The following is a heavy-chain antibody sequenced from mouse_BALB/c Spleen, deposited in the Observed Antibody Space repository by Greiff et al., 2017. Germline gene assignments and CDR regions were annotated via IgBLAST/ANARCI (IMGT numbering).Heavy chain of an antibody. J-gene: IGHJ4*01. Sequence: DVKLQESGPGLVKPSQSLSLTCTVTGYSITSDYAWNWIRQFPGNKLEWMGYISYSGSTSYNPSLKSRISITRDTSKNQFFLQLNSVTTEDTATYYCARRDYGNYDAMDYWGQGTSVTVSS. CDR2: ISYSGST. D-gene: IGHD2-1*01. CDR1: GYSITSDYA. V-gene: IGHV3-2*02. CDR3: ARRDYGNYDAMDY.